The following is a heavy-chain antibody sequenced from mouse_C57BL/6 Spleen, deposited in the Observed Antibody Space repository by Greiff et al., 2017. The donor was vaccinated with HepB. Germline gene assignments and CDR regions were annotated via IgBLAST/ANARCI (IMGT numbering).Heavy chain of an antibody. CDR3: TRRIDSSGYGFDY. J-gene: IGHJ2*01. Sequence: VKLVESGAELVRPGASVTLSCKASGYTFTDYEMHWVKQTPVHGLEWIGAIDPETGGTAYNQKFKGKAILTADKSSSTAYMELRSLTSEDSAVYYCTRRIDSSGYGFDYWGQGTTLTVSS. CDR1: GYTFTDYE. D-gene: IGHD3-2*02. CDR2: IDPETGGT. V-gene: IGHV1-15*01.